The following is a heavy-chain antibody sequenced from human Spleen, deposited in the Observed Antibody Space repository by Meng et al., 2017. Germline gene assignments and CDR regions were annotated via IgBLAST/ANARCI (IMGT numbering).Heavy chain of an antibody. V-gene: IGHV4-61*01. CDR2: IYSSGST. D-gene: IGHD5-24*01. J-gene: IGHJ4*02. Sequence: QVQLEGAAPGLGRPSETLVLTCVCSGGAVTSDSYYWQWIRQAPGKGLEWIEYIYSSGSTNYNPSLKSRVTISVGKSNNQFSLKLSSVTAADTAVYYCARGGGDRDGYNFVYWGQGTLVTVSS. CDR1: GGAVTSDSYY. CDR3: ARGGGDRDGYNFVY.